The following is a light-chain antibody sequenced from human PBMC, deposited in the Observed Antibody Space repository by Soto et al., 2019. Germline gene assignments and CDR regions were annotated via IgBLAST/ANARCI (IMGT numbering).Light chain of an antibody. J-gene: IGKJ5*01. Sequence: EIVLTQSPATLSLSPGERVTLSCRASQSVSSNYLAWYQQKPGQAPRPLIYGASSRATGLPDRFSGSGSGAEFSLTISRLEPEDFAVYYCQQYGSSPITFGQGTRLEIK. CDR2: GAS. V-gene: IGKV3-20*01. CDR1: QSVSSNY. CDR3: QQYGSSPIT.